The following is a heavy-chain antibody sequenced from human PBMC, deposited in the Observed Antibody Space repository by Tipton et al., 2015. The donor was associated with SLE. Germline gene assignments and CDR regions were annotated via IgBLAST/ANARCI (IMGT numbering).Heavy chain of an antibody. CDR3: ARDSDYYDSSGSLDY. CDR1: GGSISSHF. J-gene: IGHJ4*02. V-gene: IGHV4-59*11. D-gene: IGHD3-22*01. Sequence: TLSLTCTVSGGSISSHFWSWIRHPPGKGLEWIGYVYYSGSTNYNPALKSRVTLSVDTSKNQFSLTLSSVTAADTAVYYCARDSDYYDSSGSLDYWGQGTLVTVST. CDR2: VYYSGST.